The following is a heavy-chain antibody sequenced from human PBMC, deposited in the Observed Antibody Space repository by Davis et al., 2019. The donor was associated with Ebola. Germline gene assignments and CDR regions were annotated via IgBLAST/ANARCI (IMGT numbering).Heavy chain of an antibody. CDR3: ARGWVGNKLELHYYYGMGV. Sequence: LLLTRAAPGFTLRSHSTNWVRPAPRKGPEWVSYISSISSPIYYADSVKGRFTISRDNAKNSLYLQLNSLRDEDTAVYYWARGWVGNKLELHYYYGMGVWGQGTTVTVSS. CDR1: GFTLRSHS. D-gene: IGHD1-7*01. J-gene: IGHJ6*02. V-gene: IGHV3-48*02. CDR2: ISSISSPI.